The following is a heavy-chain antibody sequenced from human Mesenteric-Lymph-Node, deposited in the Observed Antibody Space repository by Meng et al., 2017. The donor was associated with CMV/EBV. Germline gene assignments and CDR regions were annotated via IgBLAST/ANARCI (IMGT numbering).Heavy chain of an antibody. J-gene: IGHJ5*01. D-gene: IGHD2-21*01. CDR3: ARHGDYYSFDP. Sequence: ASVKVSCKASGYTFTDYNLHWVRQAPGQGLEWMGWINPNSGGTNYAQKFQGRITVTRDTSISTVYMELTRLKSDDTAIYYCARHGDYYSFDPWGQGTLVTVSS. CDR2: INPNSGGT. V-gene: IGHV1-2*02. CDR1: GYTFTDYN.